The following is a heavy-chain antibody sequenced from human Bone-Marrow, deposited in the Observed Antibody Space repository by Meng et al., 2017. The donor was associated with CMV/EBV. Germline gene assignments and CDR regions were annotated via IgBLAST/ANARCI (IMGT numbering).Heavy chain of an antibody. J-gene: IGHJ4*02. V-gene: IGHV3-30*04. CDR1: GFTFSSYA. Sequence: GGSLRLSCAASGFTFSSYAMHWVRQAPGKGLEWVAVISYDGSNKYYADSVKGRFTISRDNSKNTLYLQMNSLRAEDTAAYYCAKVGDIVVVPAANYFDYWGQGTLVTVSS. D-gene: IGHD2-2*01. CDR3: AKVGDIVVVPAANYFDY. CDR2: ISYDGSNK.